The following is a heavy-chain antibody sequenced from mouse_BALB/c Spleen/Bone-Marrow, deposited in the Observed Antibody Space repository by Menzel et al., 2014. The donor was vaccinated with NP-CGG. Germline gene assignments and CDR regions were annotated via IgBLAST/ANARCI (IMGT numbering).Heavy chain of an antibody. CDR1: GYTFTSYW. Sequence: VQLQQSGTDLVGPGASVKLSCKASGYTFTSYWINWVKQRPGQGLEWIGNIYPSDSYTNYNQKFKDKATLTVDKSSSKAYMHLSRPTSEDAAVYYCTRDDGGFAYWGQGTLVTVSA. CDR2: IYPSDSYT. CDR3: TRDDGGFAY. J-gene: IGHJ3*01. V-gene: IGHV1-69*02. D-gene: IGHD1-1*02.